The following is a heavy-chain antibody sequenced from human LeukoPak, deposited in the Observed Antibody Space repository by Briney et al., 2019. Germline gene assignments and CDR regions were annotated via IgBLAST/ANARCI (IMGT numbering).Heavy chain of an antibody. Sequence: SGGSLRLSCAASGFTFSSYAMHWVRQAPGKGLEWVAVISYDGSNKYYADSAKGRFTISRDNSKNTLYLQMNSLRAEDTAVYYCAREAPYYYGSGSYRPARRSAFDIWGQGTMVTVSS. V-gene: IGHV3-30*04. D-gene: IGHD3-10*01. CDR2: ISYDGSNK. CDR3: AREAPYYYGSGSYRPARRSAFDI. CDR1: GFTFSSYA. J-gene: IGHJ3*02.